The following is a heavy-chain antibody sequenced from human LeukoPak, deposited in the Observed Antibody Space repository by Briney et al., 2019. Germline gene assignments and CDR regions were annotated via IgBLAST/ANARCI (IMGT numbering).Heavy chain of an antibody. Sequence: GGSLRLSCAASGFTFSSYAMSWVRQAPGKGLEWVSAISGSGGSTYYADSVKGRFTISRDTSKNTLYLQMNSLRAEDTAVYYCAKVGTAMVLWYFDLWGRGTLVTVSS. CDR1: GFTFSSYA. CDR3: AKVGTAMVLWYFDL. J-gene: IGHJ2*01. D-gene: IGHD5-18*01. CDR2: ISGSGGST. V-gene: IGHV3-23*01.